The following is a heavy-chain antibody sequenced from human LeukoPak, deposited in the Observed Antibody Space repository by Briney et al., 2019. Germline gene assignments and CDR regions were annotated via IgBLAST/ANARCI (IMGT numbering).Heavy chain of an antibody. D-gene: IGHD1-1*01. CDR1: GFTFSGYA. CDR2: ITSGGAST. V-gene: IGHV3-23*01. Sequence: GKSLRLSCAASGFTFSGYAMTWARQAPGKGLEWVSDITSGGASTYYADSVKGRFTLSRDNSKNTLYLQMNSLRAEDTAVYYCARAQLGYWYFDLWGRGTLVTVSS. J-gene: IGHJ2*01. CDR3: ARAQLGYWYFDL.